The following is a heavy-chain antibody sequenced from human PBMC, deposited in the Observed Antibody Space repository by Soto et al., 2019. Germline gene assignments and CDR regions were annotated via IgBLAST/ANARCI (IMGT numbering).Heavy chain of an antibody. Sequence: GGSLRLSCAASGFNFSNYAMSWVRQAPGKGLEWVSLISATGGGTYYADSVKGRFTISRDNSHNTLYLQVHSLTAEDTAVSYCAKDPRAGGNSAFYFDFWGQGAQVTVSS. CDR1: GFNFSNYA. J-gene: IGHJ4*02. CDR2: ISATGGGT. D-gene: IGHD3-16*01. CDR3: AKDPRAGGNSAFYFDF. V-gene: IGHV3-23*01.